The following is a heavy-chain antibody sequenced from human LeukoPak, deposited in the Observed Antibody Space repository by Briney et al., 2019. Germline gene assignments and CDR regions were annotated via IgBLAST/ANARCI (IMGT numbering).Heavy chain of an antibody. Sequence: PGGSLRLSCAASGFTFSSYSMNWVRQAPGKGLEWVSSISSSSSYIYYADSVKGRFTISRDNDKNSLCLQMNSLRAEDTAVYYCARELLELLDAFDIWGQGTMVTVSS. J-gene: IGHJ3*02. CDR1: GFTFSSYS. CDR3: ARELLELLDAFDI. CDR2: ISSSSSYI. V-gene: IGHV3-21*01. D-gene: IGHD1-26*01.